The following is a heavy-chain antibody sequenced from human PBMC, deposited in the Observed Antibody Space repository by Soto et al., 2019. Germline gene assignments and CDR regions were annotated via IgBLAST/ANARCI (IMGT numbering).Heavy chain of an antibody. CDR1: GVSSNNYC. D-gene: IGHD2-15*01. V-gene: IGHV3-23*01. Sequence: PSETLSLTCTVSGVSSNNYCLSWVRQAPGKGLEWVSAISGSGGSTYYADSVKGRFTISRDNSKNTLYLQMNSLRAEDTAVYYCAKCRGGSCYKTTLDYWGQGTLVTVSS. J-gene: IGHJ4*02. CDR2: ISGSGGST. CDR3: AKCRGGSCYKTTLDY.